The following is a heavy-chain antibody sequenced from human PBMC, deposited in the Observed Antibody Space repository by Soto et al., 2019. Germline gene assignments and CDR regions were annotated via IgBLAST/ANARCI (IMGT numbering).Heavy chain of an antibody. D-gene: IGHD1-26*01. CDR2: IYHSGGS. J-gene: IGHJ4*02. CDR1: GDSISSTNW. Sequence: QVQLQESGPGLVKPSQTLSLTCAVSGDSISSTNWWTWVRQPPGKGLGWIGEIYHSGGSNYNPSLRGRVTISVDKSTNQFSLRLSSVTAADTAVYYCASVPGIVGATHFDCWGQGTLVTVSS. CDR3: ASVPGIVGATHFDC. V-gene: IGHV4-4*02.